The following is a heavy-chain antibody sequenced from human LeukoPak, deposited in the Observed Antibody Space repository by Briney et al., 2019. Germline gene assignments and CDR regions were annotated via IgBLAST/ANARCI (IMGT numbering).Heavy chain of an antibody. Sequence: ASVEVSCKASGYTFTGYYMHWVRQAPGQGLEWMGWINPNSGDTNYAQKFQGRVTMTRDTSISTAYMELSRLRSDDTAVYYCARDSSLSGGMDVWGQGTTVTVSS. CDR3: ARDSSLSGGMDV. V-gene: IGHV1-2*02. D-gene: IGHD3-10*01. J-gene: IGHJ6*02. CDR1: GYTFTGYY. CDR2: INPNSGDT.